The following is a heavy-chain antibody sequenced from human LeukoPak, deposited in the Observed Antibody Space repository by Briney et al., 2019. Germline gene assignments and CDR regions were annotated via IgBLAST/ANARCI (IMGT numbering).Heavy chain of an antibody. Sequence: GGSLRLSCAASGFTFSSYAMSWVRQAPGKGLEWVSSISGNSGRTYYADSVKGRFSISRDNSNNTLYLQMNSLRAEDTAVYYCARDRWPWANHVVVGGDFQHWGQGTLVTVSS. CDR3: ARDRWPWANHVVVGGDFQH. V-gene: IGHV3-23*01. J-gene: IGHJ1*01. CDR2: ISGNSGRT. CDR1: GFTFSSYA. D-gene: IGHD2-21*01.